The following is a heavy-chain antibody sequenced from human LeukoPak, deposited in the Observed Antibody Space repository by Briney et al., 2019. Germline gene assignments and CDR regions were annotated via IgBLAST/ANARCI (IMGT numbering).Heavy chain of an antibody. D-gene: IGHD3-3*01. J-gene: IGHJ3*02. Sequence: GGSLRLSCAASGFTFSNYAMHWVRQAPGKGLEWVAVISYDGSNKYYADSVKGRFTISRDNSKNTLYLQMNSLRAEDTAVYYCSKDQDFWSGFDIWGQGTMVTVSS. CDR3: SKDQDFWSGFDI. CDR2: ISYDGSNK. CDR1: GFTFSNYA. V-gene: IGHV3-30*04.